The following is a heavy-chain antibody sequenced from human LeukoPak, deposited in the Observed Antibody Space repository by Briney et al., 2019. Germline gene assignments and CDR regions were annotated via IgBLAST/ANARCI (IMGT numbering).Heavy chain of an antibody. Sequence: PGGSLRLSCAASGFTFSSYAMSWVRQAPGKGLEWVSAISGSGGSTYYADSVKGRFTNSRDNSKNTLYLQMNSLRAEDTAVYYCAKANVVAAMADWFDPWGQGTLVTVSS. CDR3: AKANVVAAMADWFDP. CDR2: ISGSGGST. CDR1: GFTFSSYA. D-gene: IGHD2-15*01. J-gene: IGHJ5*02. V-gene: IGHV3-23*01.